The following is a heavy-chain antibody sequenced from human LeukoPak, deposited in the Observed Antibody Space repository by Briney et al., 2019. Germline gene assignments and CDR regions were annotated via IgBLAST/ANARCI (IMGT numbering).Heavy chain of an antibody. Sequence: GASVTVSCKASGGTFSSYAISWVRQAPGQGLEWMGGIIPIFGTANYAQKFQGRVTITADESTSTAYMELSSLRSEDTAVYYCARDFRSAHYYYGMDVWGQGTTVTVSS. J-gene: IGHJ6*02. D-gene: IGHD6-25*01. CDR1: GGTFSSYA. CDR2: IIPIFGTA. V-gene: IGHV1-69*13. CDR3: ARDFRSAHYYYGMDV.